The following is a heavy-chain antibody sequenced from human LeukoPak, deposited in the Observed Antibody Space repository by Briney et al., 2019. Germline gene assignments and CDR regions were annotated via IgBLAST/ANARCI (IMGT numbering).Heavy chain of an antibody. Sequence: PGGSLRLPCAASGFTFSSYSMNWVRQAPGKGLEWVSSISSSSSYIYYADSVKGRFTISRDNAKNSLYLQMNSLRAEDTAVYYCARDNGAMVRGVTHDYWGQGTLVTVSS. CDR1: GFTFSSYS. V-gene: IGHV3-21*01. CDR3: ARDNGAMVRGVTHDY. D-gene: IGHD3-10*01. CDR2: ISSSSSYI. J-gene: IGHJ4*02.